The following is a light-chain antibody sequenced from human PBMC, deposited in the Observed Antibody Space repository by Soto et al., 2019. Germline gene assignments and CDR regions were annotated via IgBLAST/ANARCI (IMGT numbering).Light chain of an antibody. V-gene: IGKV3-20*01. Sequence: EIVLTQSPGTLSLSPGERATLSCRASQSVSSSYLAWYQQKPGQAPRLLIYGASSRATGIPDRFSGSGSGKDFTLTISRLEPEDFAVYYCHQYGSFPRTFGQGTKVEIK. CDR3: HQYGSFPRT. CDR1: QSVSSSY. CDR2: GAS. J-gene: IGKJ1*01.